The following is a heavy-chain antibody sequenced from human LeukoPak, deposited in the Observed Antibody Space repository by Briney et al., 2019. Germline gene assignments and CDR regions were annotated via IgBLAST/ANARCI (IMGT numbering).Heavy chain of an antibody. V-gene: IGHV4-39*07. CDR2: IYYSGST. J-gene: IGHJ5*02. CDR1: GGSISSSSYY. D-gene: IGHD3-3*01. CDR3: ARLVLRFSAGSDP. Sequence: SETLSLTCTVSGGSISSSSYYWGWIRRPPVKGLEWIGSIYYSGSTYYNPSLKSRVTISVDTSKNQFSLKLSSVTAADTAVYYCARLVLRFSAGSDPWGQGTLVTVSS.